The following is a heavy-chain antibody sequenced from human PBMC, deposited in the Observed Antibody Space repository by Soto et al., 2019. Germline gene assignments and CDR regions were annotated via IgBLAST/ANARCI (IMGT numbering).Heavy chain of an antibody. J-gene: IGHJ3*02. V-gene: IGHV3-23*01. CDR3: AKDQVFGLRRAFDI. CDR2: ISGSGAKT. Sequence: EVQLLESGGGLVQPGGSLRLSCAASGFTFGSYAMGWVRQGPGKGLEWVSTISGSGAKTYYADSVKGRFTISRDNSENTLYLQMNSLRGDDTAVYYCAKDQVFGLRRAFDIWGQGTMVTVSS. CDR1: GFTFGSYA. D-gene: IGHD3-10*01.